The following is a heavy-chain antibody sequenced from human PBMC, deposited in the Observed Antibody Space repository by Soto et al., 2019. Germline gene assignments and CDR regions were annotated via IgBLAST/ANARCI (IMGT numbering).Heavy chain of an antibody. CDR3: ARLRRDWGDAFDL. V-gene: IGHV1-69*01. J-gene: IGHJ3*01. D-gene: IGHD3-16*01. Sequence: QVQLVQSGADVKKPGSSVKVSCKTSGGPFGSSAISWVRQAPAQGLEWMGEIIPVFDTANYAQNFQGRLTITADEPTGTVFMQLSSLRSEDTAVYFCARLRRDWGDAFDLWGLGTFVTVSS. CDR1: GGPFGSSA. CDR2: IIPVFDTA.